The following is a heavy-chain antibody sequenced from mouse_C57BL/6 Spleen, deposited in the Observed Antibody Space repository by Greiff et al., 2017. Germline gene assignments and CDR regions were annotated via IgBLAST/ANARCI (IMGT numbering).Heavy chain of an antibody. V-gene: IGHV2-9-1*01. CDR3: AREGIYYDYDVGYAMDY. D-gene: IGHD2-4*01. CDR2: RWTGGGT. Sequence: VKLVESGPGLVAPSQSLSITCTVSGFSLTSYAFSWVRQPPGTGLELLGVRWTGGGTNYNSALNSKLSISKDNSKSQVCLKMNSLQTDDTARYYCAREGIYYDYDVGYAMDYWGQGTSVTVSS. J-gene: IGHJ4*01. CDR1: GFSLTSYA.